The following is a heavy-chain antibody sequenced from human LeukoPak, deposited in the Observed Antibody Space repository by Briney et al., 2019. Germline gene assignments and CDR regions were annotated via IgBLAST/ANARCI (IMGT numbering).Heavy chain of an antibody. CDR2: INHSGST. CDR1: GGSFSGYD. J-gene: IGHJ4*02. Sequence: SETLSLTCAVYGGSFSGYDWSWIRQPPGKGLEWIGEINHSGSTNYNPSLKSRVTISVDTSKNQFSLKLSSVTAADTAVYYCARGRWSVAAGTLDYWGQGTLVTVSS. D-gene: IGHD6-13*01. V-gene: IGHV4-34*01. CDR3: ARGRWSVAAGTLDY.